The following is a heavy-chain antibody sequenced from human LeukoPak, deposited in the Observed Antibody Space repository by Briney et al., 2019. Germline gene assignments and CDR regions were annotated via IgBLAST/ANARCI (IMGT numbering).Heavy chain of an antibody. Sequence: GGSLKLSCAASGFTFSSHAMTWVRQAPGKGLEWVSAISTSGGSTYYAESVKGRFTISRDNSKNTLSLQMNSLRVEDTAVYYCAKDLPGLVWFRKWGQGSLVTVSS. CDR2: ISTSGGST. CDR1: GFTFSSHA. J-gene: IGHJ4*02. CDR3: AKDLPGLVWFRK. D-gene: IGHD3-10*01. V-gene: IGHV3-23*01.